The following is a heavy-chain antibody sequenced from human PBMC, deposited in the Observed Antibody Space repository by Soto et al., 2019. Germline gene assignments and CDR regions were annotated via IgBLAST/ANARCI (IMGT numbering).Heavy chain of an antibody. D-gene: IGHD1-26*01. CDR3: ATWRGNYPDGYFDF. V-gene: IGHV3-33*01. Sequence: QVHLVESGGGVVQPGRSLRLSCAASGFTFTSYAMNWVRQAPGKGLEWVAVIWYDGSNRYHADSVKGRFTISRDNSKNTLYLQMNCLRVEDTSVYYCATWRGNYPDGYFDFWGQGTLVAVSS. CDR2: IWYDGSNR. CDR1: GFTFTSYA. J-gene: IGHJ4*02.